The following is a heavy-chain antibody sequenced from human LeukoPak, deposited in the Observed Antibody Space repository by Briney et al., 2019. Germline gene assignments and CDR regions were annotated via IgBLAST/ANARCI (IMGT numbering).Heavy chain of an antibody. D-gene: IGHD5-18*01. V-gene: IGHV3-53*01. CDR1: GFSVSNHY. J-gene: IGHJ3*02. CDR3: ARENVAYSYGYSYAFDI. Sequence: GGSLRLSCAASGFSVSNHYMNWVRQASGKGLEWVSVMHSDGRTFYADSVKGRFTISRDKSKNMFYLQMDSLRAEDTAVYYCARENVAYSYGYSYAFDIWGQGTMVTVSS. CDR2: MHSDGRT.